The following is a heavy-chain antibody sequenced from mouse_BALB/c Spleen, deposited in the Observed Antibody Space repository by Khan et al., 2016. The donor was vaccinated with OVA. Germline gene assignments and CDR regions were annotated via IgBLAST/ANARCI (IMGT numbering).Heavy chain of an antibody. CDR1: GYTFSSYW. Sequence: VQLQQSGAEQAKPGASVKISCKASGYTFSSYWMHWVKQRPGQGLEWIGYINPTSGYTDYNEKFKDKATLTADKSSSTAYMQLTSLTSEDSAVYYGGRDRIDYWGQGTTLTVSS. J-gene: IGHJ2*01. V-gene: IGHV1-7*01. CDR2: INPTSGYT. CDR3: GRDRIDY.